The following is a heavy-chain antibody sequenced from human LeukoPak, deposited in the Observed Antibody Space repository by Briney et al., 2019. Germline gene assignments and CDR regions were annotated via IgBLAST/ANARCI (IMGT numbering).Heavy chain of an antibody. CDR2: IIPIFGTA. CDR1: GGTFSSYA. V-gene: IGHV1-69*13. Sequence: ASVKVSCKASGGTFSSYAISWVRQAPGQGVEGMGGIIPIFGTANYAQKFQGRVTITADESTSTAYMELSSLRSEDTAVYYCARDRAIVATNYFDYWGQGTLVTVSS. CDR3: ARDRAIVATNYFDY. D-gene: IGHD5-12*01. J-gene: IGHJ4*02.